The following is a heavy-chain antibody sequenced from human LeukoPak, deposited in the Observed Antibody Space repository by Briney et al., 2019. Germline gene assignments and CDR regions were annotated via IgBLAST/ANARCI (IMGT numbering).Heavy chain of an antibody. CDR2: IYYSGST. Sequence: SETLSLTCTVSDGSISSSIHYWSWIRQPPGKGLEWIGSIYYSGSTYYNPSLKSRVTMSVDTSKNQFSLKLSSVTAADTAVYYCARDMYYYGSGNYRFDYWGQGTLVTVSS. D-gene: IGHD3-10*01. J-gene: IGHJ4*02. V-gene: IGHV4-39*07. CDR1: DGSISSSIHY. CDR3: ARDMYYYGSGNYRFDY.